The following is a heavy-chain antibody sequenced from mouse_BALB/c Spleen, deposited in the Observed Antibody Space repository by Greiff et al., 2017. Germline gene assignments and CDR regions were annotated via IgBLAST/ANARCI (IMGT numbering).Heavy chain of an antibody. CDR1: GFTFTDYY. D-gene: IGHD1-1*01. Sequence: EVQLVESGGGLVQPGGSLRLSCATSGFTFTDYYMSWVRQPPGKALEWLGFIRNKANGYTTEYSASVKGRFTISRDNSQSILYLQMNTLRAEDSATYYCAREIYYYGSSYFDYWGQGTTLTVSS. V-gene: IGHV7-3*02. J-gene: IGHJ2*01. CDR3: AREIYYYGSSYFDY. CDR2: IRNKANGYTT.